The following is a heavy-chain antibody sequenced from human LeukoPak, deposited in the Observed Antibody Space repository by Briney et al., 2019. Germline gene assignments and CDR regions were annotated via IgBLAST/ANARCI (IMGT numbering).Heavy chain of an antibody. V-gene: IGHV1-8*01. J-gene: IGHJ3*02. D-gene: IGHD1-1*01. CDR3: ARGTPTTNAFDI. CDR2: MNPNSGNT. Sequence: GASVKVSCKASGYTFSSYDINWVRQATGQGLEWMGWMNPNSGNTDYARKFQGRVTMTRNTSISTAYMELSSLRSEDTAVYYCARGTPTTNAFDIWGQGTMVIVSS. CDR1: GYTFSSYD.